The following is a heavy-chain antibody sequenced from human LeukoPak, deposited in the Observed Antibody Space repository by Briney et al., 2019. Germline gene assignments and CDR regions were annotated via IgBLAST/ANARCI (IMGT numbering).Heavy chain of an antibody. CDR2: ISGSGGST. J-gene: IGHJ4*02. Sequence: GGSLGLSCAASGFTFSSYAMSWVRQAPGKGLGWVSAISGSGGSTYSADSVKGRFTISRDNSKNTLYLQMNSLRAEDTAVYYCAKERISFGDGYNSFDYWGQGTLVTVSS. CDR1: GFTFSSYA. V-gene: IGHV3-23*01. CDR3: AKERISFGDGYNSFDY. D-gene: IGHD5-24*01.